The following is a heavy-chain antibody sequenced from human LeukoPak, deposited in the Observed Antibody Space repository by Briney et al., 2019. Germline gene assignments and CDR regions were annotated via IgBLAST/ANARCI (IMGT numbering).Heavy chain of an antibody. J-gene: IGHJ5*02. CDR3: ARNPYGTGHFDP. CDR2: MSPINGHT. D-gene: IGHD2-8*02. Sequence: ASVKVSCKASGYTFTTYDINWVRQATGRGLEWLGWMSPINGHTGYAQKFQGRVTLTRDTSINTAYMELSSLTSEDTAVYYCARNPYGTGHFDPWGQGSLVTVSS. V-gene: IGHV1-8*01. CDR1: GYTFTTYD.